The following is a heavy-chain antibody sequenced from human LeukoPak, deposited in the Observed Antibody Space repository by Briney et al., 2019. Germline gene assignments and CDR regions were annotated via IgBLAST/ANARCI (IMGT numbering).Heavy chain of an antibody. Sequence: ASVKVSCKASGGTFSSYAISWVRQAPGQGLEWMGGIIPIFGTANYARKFQGRVTITADKSTSTAYMELSSLRSEDTAVYYCARDILTGYYMDVWGKGTTVTVSS. J-gene: IGHJ6*03. CDR3: ARDILTGYYMDV. D-gene: IGHD3-9*01. CDR2: IIPIFGTA. V-gene: IGHV1-69*06. CDR1: GGTFSSYA.